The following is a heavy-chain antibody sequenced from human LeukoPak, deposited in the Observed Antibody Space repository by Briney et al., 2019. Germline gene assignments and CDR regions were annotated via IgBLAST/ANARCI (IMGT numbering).Heavy chain of an antibody. Sequence: GPVKVSCKASGYTFTGYYMHWVRQAPGQGLEWMGWINPNSGGTNYAQKFQGRVTMTRDTSISTAYMELSRLRSDDTAVYYCARANAVTTPNPDYWGQGTLVTVSS. CDR3: ARANAVTTPNPDY. J-gene: IGHJ4*02. CDR1: GYTFTGYY. CDR2: INPNSGGT. D-gene: IGHD4-17*01. V-gene: IGHV1-2*02.